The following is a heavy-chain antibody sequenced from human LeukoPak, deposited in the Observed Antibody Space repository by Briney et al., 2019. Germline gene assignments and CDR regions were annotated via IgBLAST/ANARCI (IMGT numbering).Heavy chain of an antibody. Sequence: SETLSLTCAVYGGSFSGYYWSWIRQPPGKGLEWIGEINHSGGTNYNPSLKSRVTLSVDLSKSHFSLKLTSVTAADTAMYYCAMMFGDHGPRNSWGQGALVTVSS. J-gene: IGHJ4*02. CDR2: INHSGGT. D-gene: IGHD3-10*02. CDR1: GGSFSGYY. V-gene: IGHV4-34*01. CDR3: AMMFGDHGPRNS.